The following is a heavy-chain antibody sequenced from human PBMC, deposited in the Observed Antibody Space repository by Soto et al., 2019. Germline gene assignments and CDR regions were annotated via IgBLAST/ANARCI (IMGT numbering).Heavy chain of an antibody. CDR3: ARDYGAIVVAGNDY. CDR2: ISYDGSNK. Sequence: PGGSLRLSCAASGFTFSSYAMHWVRQAPGKGLEWVAVISYDGSNKYYADSVKGRFTISRDNSKNTLYLQMNSLRAEDTAVYYCARDYGAIVVAGNDYWGQGTLVTVSS. D-gene: IGHD3-22*01. V-gene: IGHV3-30-3*01. J-gene: IGHJ4*02. CDR1: GFTFSSYA.